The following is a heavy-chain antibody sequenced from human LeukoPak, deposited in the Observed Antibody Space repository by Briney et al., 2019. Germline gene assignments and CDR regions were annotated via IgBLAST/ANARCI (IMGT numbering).Heavy chain of an antibody. J-gene: IGHJ4*02. V-gene: IGHV3-64*01. CDR1: GFTFSSYA. CDR3: AREEEGFDY. CDR2: ISSNGGST. Sequence: GGSLRLSCAASGFTFSSYAMHWVRQAPGKGLEYVSAISSNGGSTYYANSVKGRFTISRDNSKNTLYLQMGSLRAEDMAVYYCAREEEGFDYWGQGTLVTVSS.